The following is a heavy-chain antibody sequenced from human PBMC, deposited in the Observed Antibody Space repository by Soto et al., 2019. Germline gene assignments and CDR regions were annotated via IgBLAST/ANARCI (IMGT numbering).Heavy chain of an antibody. Sequence: SETLSLTCTVSGGSMTSYYWTWIRQPAGKGLEWIGRVYSSGGTHYNPSLKSRVTISLDTSKNQFSLRLLSVTDADTAVYFCARGKRFSDWFDPWGQGTLVTVSS. CDR1: GGSMTSYY. J-gene: IGHJ5*02. D-gene: IGHD3-3*01. V-gene: IGHV4-4*07. CDR3: ARGKRFSDWFDP. CDR2: VYSSGGT.